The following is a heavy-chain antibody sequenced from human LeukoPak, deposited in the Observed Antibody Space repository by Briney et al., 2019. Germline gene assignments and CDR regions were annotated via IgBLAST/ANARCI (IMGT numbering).Heavy chain of an antibody. D-gene: IGHD2/OR15-2a*01. J-gene: IGHJ4*02. CDR1: GFTFSNHW. CDR3: VSFYETY. V-gene: IGHV3-74*01. Sequence: PGGSLRLSCAASGFTFSNHWMHWVRQAPGKGLMWVSRINRGGSRTDYADSVKGRFTISRDDAKNTLYLQMNSLRAEDTAVYYCVSFYETYWGRGTLVTVSS. CDR2: INRGGSRT.